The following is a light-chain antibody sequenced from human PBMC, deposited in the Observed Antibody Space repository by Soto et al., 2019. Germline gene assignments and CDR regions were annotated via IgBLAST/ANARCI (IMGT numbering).Light chain of an antibody. V-gene: IGKV3-20*01. CDR1: QSVSGRY. Sequence: EIVLTQSPGNLSLSPGERAALSCRASQSVSGRYLAWYQQKPGQAPRVLIYGASTRATGIPDRFSGSGSGTDFTLTISRLEPEDFAVYYCQQYGSPRRTFGQGTKVEI. CDR3: QQYGSPRRT. CDR2: GAS. J-gene: IGKJ1*01.